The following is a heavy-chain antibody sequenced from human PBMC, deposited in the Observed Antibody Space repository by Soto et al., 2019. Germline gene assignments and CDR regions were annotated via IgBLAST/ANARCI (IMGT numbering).Heavy chain of an antibody. J-gene: IGHJ4*02. CDR1: GYTFTSYD. V-gene: IGHV1-8*01. D-gene: IGHD3-22*01. CDR2: MNPNSGNT. Sequence: QVQLVQSGAEVKKPGASVKVSCKASGYTFTSYDINWVRQATGQGLEWMGWMNPNSGNTGYAQKFQGRVTMTRNTSISTAYMELSSLRSDDTAVYYCARQTRYYDSSGYYGFDYWGQGTLVTVSS. CDR3: ARQTRYYDSSGYYGFDY.